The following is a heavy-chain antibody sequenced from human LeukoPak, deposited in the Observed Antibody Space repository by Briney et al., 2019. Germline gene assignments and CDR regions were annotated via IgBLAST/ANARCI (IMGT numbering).Heavy chain of an antibody. D-gene: IGHD5-12*01. Sequence: SQTLSLTCAISGASVSSNTAAWNWFRQSPSRGLEWLGRTYYRSKWYDDYELSLKSRISINADTSKNQFSLQLSSVSPEDTAVYFCAWEGGYGIIDFWGQGTLVTVSS. V-gene: IGHV6-1*01. J-gene: IGHJ4*02. CDR2: TYYRSKWYD. CDR1: GASVSSNTAA. CDR3: AWEGGYGIIDF.